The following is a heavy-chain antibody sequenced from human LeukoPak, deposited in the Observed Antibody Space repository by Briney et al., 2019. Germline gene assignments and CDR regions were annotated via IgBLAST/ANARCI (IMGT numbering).Heavy chain of an antibody. CDR2: INPNSGGT. D-gene: IGHD3-10*01. Sequence: ASVKVSCKASGYXFTGYYMHWVRQAPGQGLEWMGWINPNSGGTNYAQKFQGRVTMTRDTSISTAYMELSRLRSDDTAVYYCARDIYQVARELVDIWGQGTMVTVSS. CDR3: ARDIYQVARELVDI. CDR1: GYXFTGYY. J-gene: IGHJ3*02. V-gene: IGHV1-2*02.